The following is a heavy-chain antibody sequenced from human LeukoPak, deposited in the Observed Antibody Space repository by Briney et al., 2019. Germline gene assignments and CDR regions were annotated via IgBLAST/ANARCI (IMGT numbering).Heavy chain of an antibody. V-gene: IGHV3-30*04. D-gene: IGHD5-12*01. CDR2: ISDNGLRT. J-gene: IGHJ5*02. Sequence: PGRSLRLSCVASGIDLKVYEMHWVRQSPGKGLEWVALISDNGLRTNYAESLKGRFIVSRDNSKNTMDLQMNDLRVEDTGVYFCARERRGYGYGTLDPWGQGTLVTVSS. CDR1: GIDLKVYE. CDR3: ARERRGYGYGTLDP.